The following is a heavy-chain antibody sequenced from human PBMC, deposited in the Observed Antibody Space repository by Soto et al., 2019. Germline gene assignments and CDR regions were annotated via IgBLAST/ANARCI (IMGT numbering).Heavy chain of an antibody. CDR1: GFTFSTYG. CDR2: TWYDGSNK. Sequence: PGGSLRLSCAASGFTFSTYGMHWVRQAPGKGLEWVSTTWYDGSNKYYADSVKGRFTISRDNSKNTLYLQMNSLRAEDTAVYYCARESGSYHLEYWGQGTPVTVSS. D-gene: IGHD1-26*01. CDR3: ARESGSYHLEY. J-gene: IGHJ4*02. V-gene: IGHV3-33*01.